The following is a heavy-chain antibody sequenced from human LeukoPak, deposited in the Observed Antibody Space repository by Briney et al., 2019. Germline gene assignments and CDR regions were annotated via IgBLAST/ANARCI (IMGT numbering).Heavy chain of an antibody. D-gene: IGHD1-26*01. CDR3: ARDNSVGDNAWWFDP. Sequence: ASVKVSCKASGYTFSDYYIHWVRQAPGQGLEWMGLINPTGGSTGYAQKFQGRVTMTRDMSTSTDYMELSSLRSEDTAIYYCARDNSVGDNAWWFDPWGQGTLVTVSS. J-gene: IGHJ5*02. V-gene: IGHV1-46*01. CDR2: INPTGGST. CDR1: GYTFSDYY.